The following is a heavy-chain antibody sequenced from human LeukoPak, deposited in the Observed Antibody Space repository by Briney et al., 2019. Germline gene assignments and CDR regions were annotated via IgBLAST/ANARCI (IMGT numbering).Heavy chain of an antibody. D-gene: IGHD6-13*01. V-gene: IGHV4-39*01. CDR1: GDSISTSKSY. Sequence: SETLSLTCTVSGDSISTSKSYWGWIRQPPGKGLEWIGSIYYSGSTYYNPSLKSRVTISVDTSKNQFSLKLSSVTAADTAVYYCASYSSSWYFFFDYWGQGTLVTVSS. CDR2: IYYSGST. CDR3: ASYSSSWYFFFDY. J-gene: IGHJ4*02.